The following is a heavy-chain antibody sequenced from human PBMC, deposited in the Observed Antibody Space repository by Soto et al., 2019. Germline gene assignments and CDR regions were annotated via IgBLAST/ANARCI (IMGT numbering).Heavy chain of an antibody. J-gene: IGHJ4*02. CDR1: GFDFSSYG. Sequence: GGSLRLSCAASGFDFSSYGMHWVRQAPGKGLEWVAVTSYDGSDKYYADSVKGRFTISRDNTKNTLYLQMNSLRAEDTAVYYCARRGSGSYYDDWGQGTLVTVSS. V-gene: IGHV3-30*03. CDR2: TSYDGSDK. CDR3: ARRGSGSYYDD. D-gene: IGHD1-26*01.